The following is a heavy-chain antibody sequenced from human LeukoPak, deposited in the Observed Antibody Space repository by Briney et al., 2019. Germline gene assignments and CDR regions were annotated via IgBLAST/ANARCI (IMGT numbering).Heavy chain of an antibody. J-gene: IGHJ4*02. Sequence: PSETLSLTCTVSGDPITTYYWSWVRQAPGQGLECLGYIYINGDTNSNPSLKSRGTLSLDTSKNQFSLRLSSVTAADTAVYYCARGARIFDSWGPGKLVTVSS. D-gene: IGHD2/OR15-2a*01. CDR3: ARGARIFDS. CDR1: GDPITTYY. CDR2: IYINGDT. V-gene: IGHV4-4*09.